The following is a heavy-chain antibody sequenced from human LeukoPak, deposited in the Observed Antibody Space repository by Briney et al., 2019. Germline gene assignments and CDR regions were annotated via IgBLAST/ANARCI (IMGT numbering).Heavy chain of an antibody. V-gene: IGHV4-30-2*01. D-gene: IGHD3-9*01. Sequence: SQTLSLTCAVSGGSISSGGYSWSWIWQPPGKGLEWIGYIYHSGSTYYNPSLKSRVTISVDRSKNQFSLKLSSVTAADTAVYYCARVNYDILTGYPTYYFDYWGQGTLVAVSS. CDR1: GGSISSGGYS. CDR3: ARVNYDILTGYPTYYFDY. J-gene: IGHJ4*02. CDR2: IYHSGST.